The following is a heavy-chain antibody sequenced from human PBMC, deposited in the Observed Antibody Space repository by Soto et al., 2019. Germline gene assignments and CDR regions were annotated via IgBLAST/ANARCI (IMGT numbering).Heavy chain of an antibody. CDR2: SIPIFGTA. D-gene: IGHD3-16*01. CDR3: ARGQPGGGWVYYFDY. Sequence: QVQLVQSGAEVKKPGSSVKVSCKASGGTFSSYAIDWVRQAPGQGLEWMGGSIPIFGTADYAQKFQGRVTITADESTSTAYMELSSLRSEDTAVYYCARGQPGGGWVYYFDYWGQGPLVTVPS. V-gene: IGHV1-69*12. J-gene: IGHJ4*02. CDR1: GGTFSSYA.